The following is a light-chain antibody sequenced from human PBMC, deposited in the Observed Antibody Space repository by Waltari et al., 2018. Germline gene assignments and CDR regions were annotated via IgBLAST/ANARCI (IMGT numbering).Light chain of an antibody. CDR3: YSTDSNNNYEV. CDR1: ALPKQD. CDR2: EDS. V-gene: IGLV3-10*01. Sequence: SYELTQPPSVSVSPGQTARITCSADALPKQDAFWYQQKSGQAPVLGIYEDSKRPSGIPERFSGSSAGTMAALTISGAQVEDEADYYCYSTDSNNNYEVFGGGTKLTVL. J-gene: IGLJ2*01.